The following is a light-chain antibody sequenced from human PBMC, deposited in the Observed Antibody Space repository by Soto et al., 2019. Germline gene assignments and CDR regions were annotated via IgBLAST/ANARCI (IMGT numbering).Light chain of an antibody. J-gene: IGLJ1*01. CDR2: EVS. CDR3: GSYTSTDTPFV. V-gene: IGLV2-14*01. CDR1: STDVGGYNY. Sequence: QSALAQPSSVSGSPGQSITISCTGTSTDVGGYNYVSWCQHHPGKGPKLIIYEVSNRPSGVSDRFSGSKSGNKASLIISNLEAEDESDYYCGSYTSTDTPFVFGTGTKVPS.